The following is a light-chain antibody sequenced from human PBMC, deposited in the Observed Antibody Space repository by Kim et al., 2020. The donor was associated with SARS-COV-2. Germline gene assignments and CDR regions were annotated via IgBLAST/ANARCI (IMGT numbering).Light chain of an antibody. J-gene: IGKJ2*01. CDR2: AAS. Sequence: AIRITQSPSSLSASTGDRVTITCRASQGISSYLAWYQQKPGKAPKLLIYAASTLQSGVPSRFNGSGSGTDFTLTISCLQSEDFATYYCQQYYSYPRTFGQGTKLEI. CDR3: QQYYSYPRT. CDR1: QGISSY. V-gene: IGKV1-8*01.